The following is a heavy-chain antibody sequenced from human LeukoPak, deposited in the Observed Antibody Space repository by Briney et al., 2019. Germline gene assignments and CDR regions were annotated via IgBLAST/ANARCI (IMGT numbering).Heavy chain of an antibody. J-gene: IGHJ3*02. Sequence: GGSLRLSCAASGFTFSSYAMHWVRQAPGKGLEWVAVISYDGCNKYYADSVKGRFTVSRDNSKNTLYLQMNSLRAEDTAEYYCGREKGDVVVVIRQTRAFDIWGQGTMVTVS. CDR1: GFTFSSYA. V-gene: IGHV3-30-3*01. CDR3: GREKGDVVVVIRQTRAFDI. CDR2: ISYDGCNK. D-gene: IGHD3-22*01.